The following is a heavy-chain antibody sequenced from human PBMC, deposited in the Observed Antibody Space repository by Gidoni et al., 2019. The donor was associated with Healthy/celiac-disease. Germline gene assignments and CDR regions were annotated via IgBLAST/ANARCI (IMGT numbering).Heavy chain of an antibody. D-gene: IGHD3-10*01. CDR3: ARRGITMVRGVIVYYGMDV. Sequence: QVQLVESGGGVVQPGRSLRLSCAASGFTFSSYGMHWVRQAPGKGLEWVAVIWYDGSNKYYADSVKGRFTISRDNSKNTLYLQMNSLRAEDTAVYYCARRGITMVRGVIVYYGMDVWGQGTTVTVSS. J-gene: IGHJ6*02. CDR1: GFTFSSYG. CDR2: IWYDGSNK. V-gene: IGHV3-33*01.